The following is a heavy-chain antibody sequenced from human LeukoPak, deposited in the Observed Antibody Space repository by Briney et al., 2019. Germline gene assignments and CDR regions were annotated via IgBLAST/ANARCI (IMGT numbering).Heavy chain of an antibody. V-gene: IGHV4-34*01. CDR3: ARARSAALRYYDFWSGYYPNFDY. D-gene: IGHD3-3*01. CDR1: GGSFSGYY. Sequence: SETLSLTCAVYGGSFSGYYWSWIRQPPGKGLEWIGEINHSGSTNYNPSLKSRVTISVDTSKNQFSLKLSSVTAADTAVYYCARARSAALRYYDFWSGYYPNFDYWGQGTLVTVSS. J-gene: IGHJ4*02. CDR2: INHSGST.